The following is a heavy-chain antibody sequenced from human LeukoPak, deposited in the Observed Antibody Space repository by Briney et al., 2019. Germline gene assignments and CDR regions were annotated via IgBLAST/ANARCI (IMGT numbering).Heavy chain of an antibody. Sequence: PSETLSLTCTVSGGSISNYYWNWIRQPPGKGLEWIGYIYYSGSTNYNPSLKSRVTISVDTSKNQFSLKLSPMTAADTAVYYCARSDCSTTSCVAYYGMDVWGQGTTVTVSS. J-gene: IGHJ6*02. CDR1: GGSISNYY. CDR3: ARSDCSTTSCVAYYGMDV. D-gene: IGHD2-2*01. V-gene: IGHV4-59*08. CDR2: IYYSGST.